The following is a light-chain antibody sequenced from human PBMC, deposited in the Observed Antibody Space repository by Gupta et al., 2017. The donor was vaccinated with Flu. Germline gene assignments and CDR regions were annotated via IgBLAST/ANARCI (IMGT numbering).Light chain of an antibody. J-gene: IGKJ1*01. Sequence: PSSVSASVGDTVTITCRASQGISAWLAWYQQKPGKAPKLLMSAASSLESGVPTRFSGSGSGTDFTLTISCLQPEDFATYYCQRTDNFPWTFGQGTKVEIK. V-gene: IGKV1-12*01. CDR3: QRTDNFPWT. CDR1: QGISAW. CDR2: AAS.